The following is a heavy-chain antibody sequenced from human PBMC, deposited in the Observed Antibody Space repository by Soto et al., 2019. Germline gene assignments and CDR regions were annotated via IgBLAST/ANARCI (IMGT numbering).Heavy chain of an antibody. Sequence: SETLSLTCTVSGGSISRYYWSWIRQPPGKGLEWIGYIYYSGSTNYNPSLKSRVTRSVDTSKNQFSLKLSSVTAADTAVYYCARSRVDCSGGSCYSGENAFDIWGQGTMVTVSS. CDR2: IYYSGST. CDR3: ARSRVDCSGGSCYSGENAFDI. D-gene: IGHD2-15*01. J-gene: IGHJ3*02. CDR1: GGSISRYY. V-gene: IGHV4-59*01.